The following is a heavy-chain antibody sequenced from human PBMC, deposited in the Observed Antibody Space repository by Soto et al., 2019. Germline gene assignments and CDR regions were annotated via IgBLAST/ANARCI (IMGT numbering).Heavy chain of an antibody. Sequence: ESLSLTCALSGGSIKSYYWSWIRQPPGKGLEWIGCIYHSGTTNYNPSLKSRVTMSFDTSKNQFFLKLSSVTAAASDVYYYARYSGSYSYIWFHPWGQGTLVTVYS. V-gene: IGHV4-59*12. CDR3: ARYSGSYSYIWFHP. CDR1: GGSIKSYY. CDR2: IYHSGTT. J-gene: IGHJ5*02. D-gene: IGHD1-26*01.